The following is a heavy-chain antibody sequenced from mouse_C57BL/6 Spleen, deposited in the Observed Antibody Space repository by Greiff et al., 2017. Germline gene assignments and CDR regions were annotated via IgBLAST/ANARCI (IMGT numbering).Heavy chain of an antibody. J-gene: IGHJ4*01. CDR1: GYTFTDYY. Sequence: QVQLKQSGAELVRPGASVKLSCKASGYTFTDYYINWVKQRPGQGLEWIARIYPGSGNTYYNEKFKGKATLTAEKSSSTAYMQLSSLTSEDSAVYFCAREGYYGSSWGAMDYWGQGTSVTVSS. V-gene: IGHV1-76*01. CDR2: IYPGSGNT. CDR3: AREGYYGSSWGAMDY. D-gene: IGHD1-1*01.